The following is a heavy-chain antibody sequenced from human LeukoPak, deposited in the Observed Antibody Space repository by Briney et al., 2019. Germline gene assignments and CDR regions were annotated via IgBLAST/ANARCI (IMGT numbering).Heavy chain of an antibody. V-gene: IGHV3-72*01. D-gene: IGHD1-20*01. CDR3: ARVSAITGATDALDC. J-gene: IGHJ3*01. CDR1: GFLFRDHF. Sequence: GGSLRLSRAASGFLFRDHFMDWVRQASGRGLEWGGRIRKKPNNYSPNNAESVKGRFTISRDDSKNSLYLQMNSLEAEDTGVYYCARVSAITGATDALDCLGQGGMVTVSS. CDR2: IRKKPNNYSP.